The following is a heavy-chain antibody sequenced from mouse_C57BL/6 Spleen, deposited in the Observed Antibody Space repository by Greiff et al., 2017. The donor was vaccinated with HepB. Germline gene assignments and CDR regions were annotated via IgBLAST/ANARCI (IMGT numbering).Heavy chain of an antibody. Sequence: EVQLKESGAELVKPGASVKLSCTASGFNIKDYYMHWVKQRTEQGLEWIGRIDPEDGETKYAPKFQGKATITADTSSNTAYLQLSSLTSEDTAVYYCARETTVVATDWYFDVWGTGTTVTVSS. CDR3: ARETTVVATDWYFDV. D-gene: IGHD1-1*01. CDR2: IDPEDGET. CDR1: GFNIKDYY. J-gene: IGHJ1*03. V-gene: IGHV14-2*01.